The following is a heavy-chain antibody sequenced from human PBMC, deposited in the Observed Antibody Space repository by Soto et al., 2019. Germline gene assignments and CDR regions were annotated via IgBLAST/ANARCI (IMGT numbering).Heavy chain of an antibody. J-gene: IGHJ4*02. V-gene: IGHV3-49*03. Sequence: EVQLVESGGGLVQPGRSLRLSCRSSGFTFGDYGMSWFRQAPGKGLEWVGFIRSKAYGGTADYAASVKGTITISRDNSKGIAYLQMNSLKTEDTPVYYCTREQLHKWRVGLDSWGQGTLVTVSS. CDR2: IRSKAYGGTA. D-gene: IGHD6-19*01. CDR3: TREQLHKWRVGLDS. CDR1: GFTFGDYG.